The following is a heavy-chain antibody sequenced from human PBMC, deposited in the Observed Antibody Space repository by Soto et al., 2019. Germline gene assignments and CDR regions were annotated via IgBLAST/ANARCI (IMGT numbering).Heavy chain of an antibody. CDR1: GGSISSGGYY. J-gene: IGHJ6*02. CDR3: GSSYCSSARCPGLDV. D-gene: IGHD2-2*01. V-gene: IGHV4-30-4*01. Sequence: QVQLQESGPGLVKPSQTLSLTCTVSGGSISSGGYYWTWIRQPPGKGLEWIGYISHSGNTYYNSSLKSRITISVDTSKIQFSLKLSSVTAADTAVYYCGSSYCSSARCPGLDVWGQGTKVTVSS. CDR2: ISHSGNT.